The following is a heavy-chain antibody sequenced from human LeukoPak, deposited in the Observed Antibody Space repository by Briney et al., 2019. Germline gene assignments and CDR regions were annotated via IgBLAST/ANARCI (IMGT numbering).Heavy chain of an antibody. J-gene: IGHJ4*02. V-gene: IGHV4-34*01. CDR2: INHGGST. D-gene: IGHD1-26*01. CDR1: GGSFSGYY. CDR3: ARGGGSYYYFDY. Sequence: SETLSLTCAVYGGSFSGYYWSWIRQPPGKGLEWIGEINHGGSTNYNPSLKSRVTISVDTSKNQFSLKLSSVTAADTAVYYCARGGGSYYYFDYWGQGTLVTVSS.